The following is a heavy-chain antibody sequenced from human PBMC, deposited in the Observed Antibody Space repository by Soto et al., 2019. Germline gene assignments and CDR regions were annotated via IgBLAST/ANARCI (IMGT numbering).Heavy chain of an antibody. D-gene: IGHD1-1*01. V-gene: IGHV5-51*01. CDR1: GYRFTTYW. J-gene: IGHJ4*02. CDR3: AISPAVPLATTVDFDY. Sequence: LGESLTISCEASGYRFTTYWIGWVREMPGRGIEWMGTIYTGSSYNKDSPSLQGQDTISTDTSQSTAYMPWSNPKSSCTAIHYSAISPAVPLATTVDFDYWGQGTLVTVSS. CDR2: IYTGSSYN.